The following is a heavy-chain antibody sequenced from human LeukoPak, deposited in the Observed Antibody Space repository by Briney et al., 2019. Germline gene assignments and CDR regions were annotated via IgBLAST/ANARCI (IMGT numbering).Heavy chain of an antibody. V-gene: IGHV3-11*01. CDR3: ARDTFGEFNNWFDP. D-gene: IGHD3-10*01. CDR2: ISSSGSTI. J-gene: IGHJ5*02. Sequence: GGSLRLSCAASGFTFSDYYMSWIRQAPGKGLEWVSYISSSGSTIYYADSVKGRFTISRDNAKNSPYLQMNSLRAEDTAVYYCARDTFGEFNNWFDPWGQGTLVTVPS. CDR1: GFTFSDYY.